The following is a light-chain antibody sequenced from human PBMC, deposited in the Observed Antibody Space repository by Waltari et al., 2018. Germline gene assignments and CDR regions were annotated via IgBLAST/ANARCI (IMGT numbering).Light chain of an antibody. V-gene: IGKV3-15*01. CDR2: GAS. Sequence: LMTQSPATLSLSPGETATLSCRASHSVSKNFALYQQTPGQPPRLLIHGASSRAPGIPARFSGDGSGTEFTLNISSLQSEDFALYYCQQYYFWPITFGQGTRLEIK. CDR3: QQYYFWPIT. J-gene: IGKJ5*01. CDR1: HSVSKN.